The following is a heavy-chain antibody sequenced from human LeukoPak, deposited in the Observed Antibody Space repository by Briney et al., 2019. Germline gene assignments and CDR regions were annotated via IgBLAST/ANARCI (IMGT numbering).Heavy chain of an antibody. D-gene: IGHD3-10*01. V-gene: IGHV5-51*01. CDR1: GYSFTSYW. Sequence: GESLQISCKGSGYSFTSYWIGWVRQMPGKGLEWMGIIYPGDSDTRCSPSFQGQVTISADKSISTAYLQWSSLKASDTAMYYCARQEYYYGSGSSATQYYFDYWGQGTLVTVSS. J-gene: IGHJ4*02. CDR2: IYPGDSDT. CDR3: ARQEYYYGSGSSATQYYFDY.